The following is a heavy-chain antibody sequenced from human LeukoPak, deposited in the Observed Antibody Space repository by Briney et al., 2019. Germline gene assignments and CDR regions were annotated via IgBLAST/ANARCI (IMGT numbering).Heavy chain of an antibody. J-gene: IGHJ4*02. CDR2: IKQDGSEK. D-gene: IGHD3-22*01. Sequence: QPGGSLRLSCAASGFTFSSYWMSWVRQAPGKGPEWVANIKQDGSEKYYVDSVKGRFTISRDNAKNSLYLQMNSLRAEDTAVYYCARGVSRGYYDSSGYWNYWGQGTLVTVSS. CDR1: GFTFSSYW. V-gene: IGHV3-7*01. CDR3: ARGVSRGYYDSSGYWNY.